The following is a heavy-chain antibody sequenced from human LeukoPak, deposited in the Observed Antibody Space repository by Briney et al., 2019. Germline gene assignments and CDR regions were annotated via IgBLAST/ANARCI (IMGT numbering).Heavy chain of an antibody. J-gene: IGHJ6*03. V-gene: IGHV4-59*11. CDR3: ARDGTKAVAGRSYYYMDV. CDR1: GGSISSHY. CDR2: IYYNGST. D-gene: IGHD6-19*01. Sequence: SETLSLTCTVSGGSISSHYWSWIRQPPGKGLEWIGYIYYNGSTNYNPSLKSRVTISVDTSKNQFSLKLSSVTAADTAVYYCARDGTKAVAGRSYYYMDVWGKGTTVTVSS.